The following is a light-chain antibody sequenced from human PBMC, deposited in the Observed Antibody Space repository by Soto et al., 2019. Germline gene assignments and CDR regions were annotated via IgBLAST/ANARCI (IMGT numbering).Light chain of an antibody. Sequence: QSALTQPRSVSGSPGQSVTISCTGSSSDIGRYNYVSWYQQLPGKAPKLIIFDVTNRPSGVPDRFSGSKSGNTPSLTIFGLQAEDEADYYCSLYTSSSTWVFGGGTKLTVL. J-gene: IGLJ3*02. CDR3: SLYTSSSTWV. V-gene: IGLV2-18*01. CDR1: SSDIGRYNY. CDR2: DVT.